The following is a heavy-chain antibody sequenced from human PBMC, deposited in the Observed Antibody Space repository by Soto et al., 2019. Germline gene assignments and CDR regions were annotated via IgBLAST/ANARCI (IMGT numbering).Heavy chain of an antibody. Sequence: QVLLQESGPGLVKPSQTLSLTCSVSGASITNGGYYWTWIRQHPGKGLEWIGYFHYSGSTYYNPLPRRRLTVPGESATDQSSLKVALVTYADTAVYFCARGTEIAISPAKGAFDYLGTGGLVTVSS. CDR1: GASITNGGYY. CDR3: ARGTEIAISPAKGAFDY. J-gene: IGHJ4*02. V-gene: IGHV4-31*03. CDR2: FHYSGST. D-gene: IGHD3-9*01.